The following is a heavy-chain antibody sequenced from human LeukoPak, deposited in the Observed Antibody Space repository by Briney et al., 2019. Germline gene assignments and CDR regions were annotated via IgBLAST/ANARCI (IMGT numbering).Heavy chain of an antibody. CDR1: GGSISSYY. D-gene: IGHD5-18*01. CDR2: IYYSGST. Sequence: SETLSLTCTVSGGSISSYYWSWIRQPPGKGLEWIGYIYYSGSTNYNPSLKSRVTISVDMSKNQFSLKLSSVTAADTAVYYCARTTEGGYTYDYFYYYYMDVWGKGTTVTISS. J-gene: IGHJ6*03. CDR3: ARTTEGGYTYDYFYYYYMDV. V-gene: IGHV4-59*01.